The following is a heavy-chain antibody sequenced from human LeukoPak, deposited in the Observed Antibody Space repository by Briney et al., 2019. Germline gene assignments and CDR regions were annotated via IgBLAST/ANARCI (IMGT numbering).Heavy chain of an antibody. CDR2: IKQDGSEK. Sequence: GGSLRLSCAASGFTFSSYWMSWVRQAPGKGLEWVTNIKQDGSEKYYVDSVKGRFTISRDNAKNSLYLQMNSLRAEDTAVYYCARGLVIVDFDYWGQGTLVTVSS. CDR1: GFTFSSYW. J-gene: IGHJ4*02. CDR3: ARGLVIVDFDY. D-gene: IGHD3-9*01. V-gene: IGHV3-7*01.